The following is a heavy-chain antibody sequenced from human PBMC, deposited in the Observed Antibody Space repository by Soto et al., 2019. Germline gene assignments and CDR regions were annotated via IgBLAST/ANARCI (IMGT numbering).Heavy chain of an antibody. J-gene: IGHJ5*02. Sequence: QVQLQESGPGLVKPSQTLSLTCTVSGGSISSGGYYWSWIRQHPGKGLEWIGYIYYSGSTYYNPSLKSRVTISVETSKTQFSLKLSSVTAADTAVYYCARGAHYSSPFRWFDPWGQGTLVTVSS. CDR3: ARGAHYSSPFRWFDP. CDR2: IYYSGST. D-gene: IGHD6-13*01. V-gene: IGHV4-31*03. CDR1: GGSISSGGYY.